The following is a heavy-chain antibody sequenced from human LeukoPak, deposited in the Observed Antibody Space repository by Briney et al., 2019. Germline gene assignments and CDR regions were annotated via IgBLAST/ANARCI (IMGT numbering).Heavy chain of an antibody. J-gene: IGHJ4*02. CDR3: TRGRIVGASTSFDS. V-gene: IGHV3-21*01. Sequence: PGGSLRLSCAASGFTFSRYSVHWVRQAPGKGLEWVSSITSSSENIYYADSLKGRFTISRDDAKNSLYLQINSLRAEDTAVYYCTRGRIVGASTSFDSWGQGTLVTVSS. CDR1: GFTFSRYS. D-gene: IGHD1-26*01. CDR2: ITSSSENI.